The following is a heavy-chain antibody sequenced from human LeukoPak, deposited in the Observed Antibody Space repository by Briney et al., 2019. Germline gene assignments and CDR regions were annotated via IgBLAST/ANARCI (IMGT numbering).Heavy chain of an antibody. CDR2: INPKTGGT. CDR3: ARDKFCSRTDCPRSHWYFDV. D-gene: IGHD2-2*01. CDR1: GYTFNDNY. J-gene: IGHJ2*01. V-gene: IGHV1-2*02. Sequence: GASVKVSCEASGYTFNDNYIHWVRQAPGQGLEWMGWINPKTGGTNYNYERKFQGRITMTRDTSIRTAYLELGWLTSDDTAVYFCARDKFCSRTDCPRSHWYFDVWGRGTLVTVSS.